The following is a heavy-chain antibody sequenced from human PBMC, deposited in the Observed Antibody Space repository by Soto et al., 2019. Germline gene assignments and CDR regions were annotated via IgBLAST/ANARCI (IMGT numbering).Heavy chain of an antibody. J-gene: IGHJ3*02. V-gene: IGHV3-64*01. CDR2: ISSNGGST. CDR1: GFTFSSYA. Sequence: PGGSLRLSCAASGFTFSSYAMHWVRQAPGKGLEYVSAISSNGGSTYYANSVKGRFTISRDNSKNTLYLQMSSLRAEDTAVYYCARRSPSWAFDIWGQGTMVTVSS. CDR3: ARRSPSWAFDI. D-gene: IGHD2-15*01.